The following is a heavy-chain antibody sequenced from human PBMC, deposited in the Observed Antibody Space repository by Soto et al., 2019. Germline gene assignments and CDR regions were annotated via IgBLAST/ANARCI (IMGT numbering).Heavy chain of an antibody. V-gene: IGHV1-8*01. CDR2: MNPKSGDT. J-gene: IGHJ4*02. CDR1: GYTFINYD. Sequence: QVQLVQSGAEVKKPGASMKVSCKASGYTFINYDINWVRQASGQGLEWMGWMNPKSGDTGYAQKFQGRVTVTRDTSTSTVYMELSSLGSGDTAMYYCARSLGETTSLFDYWGQGSLVTVSA. CDR3: ARSLGETTSLFDY. D-gene: IGHD1-26*01.